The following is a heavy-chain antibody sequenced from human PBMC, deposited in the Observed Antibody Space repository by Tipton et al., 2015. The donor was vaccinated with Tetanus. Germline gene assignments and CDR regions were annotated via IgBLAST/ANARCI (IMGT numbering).Heavy chain of an antibody. V-gene: IGHV4-59*01. CDR3: ARSHVFRLTLFGEEIPRSGRFDP. CDR1: GGSISNYY. D-gene: IGHD3-3*01. CDR2: IYYSGDT. Sequence: TLSLTCTVSGGSISNYYWNWIRQSPGKGLEWLGNIYYSGDTDYNPSLQSRATISLDTAKNHFSLRLSSVTAADTAVYYRARSHVFRLTLFGEEIPRSGRFDPWGQGTLVTVSS. J-gene: IGHJ5*02.